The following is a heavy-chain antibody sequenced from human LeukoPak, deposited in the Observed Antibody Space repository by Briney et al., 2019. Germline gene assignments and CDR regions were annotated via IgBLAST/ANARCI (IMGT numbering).Heavy chain of an antibody. CDR1: GFTFSDHY. Sequence: GGSLRLSCAASGFTFSDHYMSWIRQAPGKGLEWLSYISSSSSYTNYADSVKGRFTISRDNAKNSLYLQMNSLRAEDTAVYYCAKSPAVDAAFDIWGQGTMVTVSS. J-gene: IGHJ3*02. D-gene: IGHD4-23*01. CDR2: ISSSSSYT. CDR3: AKSPAVDAAFDI. V-gene: IGHV3-11*03.